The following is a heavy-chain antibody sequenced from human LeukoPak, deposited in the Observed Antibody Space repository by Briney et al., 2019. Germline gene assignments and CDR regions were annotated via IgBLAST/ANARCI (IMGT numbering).Heavy chain of an antibody. D-gene: IGHD3-22*01. CDR3: AKDNRGTLFYSASSGLHYFDY. Sequence: PGGSLRLSCAASGFSFSAYGMHWVRQAPGKGLEWVAFIRYDGSNRYYADSVKGRFTISRDNSKNTLYLRINSLRPEDTAVYYCAKDNRGTLFYSASSGLHYFDYWGQGTLVTVSS. CDR2: IRYDGSNR. V-gene: IGHV3-30*02. J-gene: IGHJ4*02. CDR1: GFSFSAYG.